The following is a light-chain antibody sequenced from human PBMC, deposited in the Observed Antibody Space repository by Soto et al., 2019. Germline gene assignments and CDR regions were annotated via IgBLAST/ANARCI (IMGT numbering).Light chain of an antibody. CDR3: QXYGSSPPMYT. V-gene: IGKV3-20*01. Sequence: EIVLTQSPGTLSLSPGERATLSCRASQSVSSSYLAWYQQKPGQAPRLLIYGASSRATGIPDRFSGSGSGTDFTLTIXXLEPEDFAVYSCQXYGSSPPMYTFGQGTKLEIK. CDR1: QSVSSSY. CDR2: GAS. J-gene: IGKJ2*01.